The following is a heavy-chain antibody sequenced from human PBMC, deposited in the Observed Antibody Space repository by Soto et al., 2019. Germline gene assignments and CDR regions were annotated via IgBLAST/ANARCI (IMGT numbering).Heavy chain of an antibody. J-gene: IGHJ3*02. CDR2: IGGPGTDT. CDR1: GFIFRKYG. Sequence: GGSRGRAWAASGFIFRKYGMSGVRQSPGKGLEWVSSIGGPGTDTYYTDSVKGRFTVSRDNSMSTLFLQMSGLRVEDTAVYYCVKDRMKENSVWDPFDIWGQGSMVTVSS. CDR3: VKDRMKENSVWDPFDI. V-gene: IGHV3-23*01. D-gene: IGHD2-15*01.